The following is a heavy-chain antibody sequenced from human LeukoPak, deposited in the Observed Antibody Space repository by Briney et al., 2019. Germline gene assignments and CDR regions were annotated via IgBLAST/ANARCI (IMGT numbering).Heavy chain of an antibody. Sequence: GGSLRLSCAASGFTFSNYDMSWVRQAPGKGLEWVSAVSGSGGSTYYADSVKGRFTVSRDNSKNTLYLQMNSLRAEDAAVYHCAKDKTSGTYFDYWGQGAPVTVSS. D-gene: IGHD1-26*01. CDR1: GFTFSNYD. J-gene: IGHJ4*02. CDR3: AKDKTSGTYFDY. CDR2: VSGSGGST. V-gene: IGHV3-23*01.